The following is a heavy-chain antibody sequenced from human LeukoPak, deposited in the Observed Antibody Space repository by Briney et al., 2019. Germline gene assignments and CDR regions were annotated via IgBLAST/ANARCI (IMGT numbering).Heavy chain of an antibody. J-gene: IGHJ4*02. CDR1: GGSTSSSSYY. Sequence: SGTLSLTCTVSGGSTSSSSYYWGWIRQPPGKGLEWIGSIYYSGSTYYNPSLKSRVTISVDTSKNQFSLKLSSVTAADTAVYYCARGSGSGSYANYFDYWGQGTLVTVSS. CDR2: IYYSGST. V-gene: IGHV4-39*07. CDR3: ARGSGSGSYANYFDY. D-gene: IGHD3-10*01.